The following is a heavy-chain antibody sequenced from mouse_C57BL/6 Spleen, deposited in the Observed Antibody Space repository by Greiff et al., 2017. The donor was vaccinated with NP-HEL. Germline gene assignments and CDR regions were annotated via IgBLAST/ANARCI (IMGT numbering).Heavy chain of an antibody. CDR2: IYPGDGDT. V-gene: IGHV1-80*01. CDR3: ARPIYYGYDYYFDY. Sequence: VQLQQSGAELVKPGASVKISCKASGYAFSSYWMNWVKQRPGKGLEWIGQIYPGDGDTNYNGKFKGKATLTADKSSSTAYMQLSSLTSEDSAVYFCARPIYYGYDYYFDYWGQGTTLTVSS. J-gene: IGHJ2*01. D-gene: IGHD2-2*01. CDR1: GYAFSSYW.